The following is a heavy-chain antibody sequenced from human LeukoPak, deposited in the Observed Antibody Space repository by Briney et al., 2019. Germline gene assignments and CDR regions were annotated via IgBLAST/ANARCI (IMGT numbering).Heavy chain of an antibody. J-gene: IGHJ4*02. Sequence: SETLSLTCAVYGGSFSGYYWSWIRQPPGKGLEWIGEVNHSGSTYYNPSLKSRVTISVDTSKNQFSLKLSSVTAADTAVYYCARDQGGTYHSYYFDYWGQGTLVTVSS. V-gene: IGHV4-34*01. CDR3: ARDQGGTYHSYYFDY. D-gene: IGHD1-26*01. CDR1: GGSFSGYY. CDR2: VNHSGST.